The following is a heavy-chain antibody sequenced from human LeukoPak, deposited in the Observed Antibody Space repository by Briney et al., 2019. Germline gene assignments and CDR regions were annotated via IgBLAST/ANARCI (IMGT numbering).Heavy chain of an antibody. CDR2: IIPIIGTA. CDR3: ARGGRSYYDSSGYYSFDY. V-gene: IGHV1-69*01. D-gene: IGHD3-22*01. Sequence: SVKVSCKASGGTFSSYAISWVRQAPGQGLEWMGGIIPIIGTANYAQKFQGRVTITADESTSTAYMELSSLRSEDTAVYYCARGGRSYYDSSGYYSFDYWGQGTLVTVSS. CDR1: GGTFSSYA. J-gene: IGHJ4*02.